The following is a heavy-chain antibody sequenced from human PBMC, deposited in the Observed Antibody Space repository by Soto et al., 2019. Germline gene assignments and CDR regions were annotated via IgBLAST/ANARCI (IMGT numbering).Heavy chain of an antibody. J-gene: IGHJ4*02. CDR3: AKGCWCSSTSCYLKRYFDY. Sequence: PGGSLRLSCAASGFTFSSYAMSWVRQAPGKGLEWVSAISGSGGSTYYADSVKGRFTISRDNSKNTLYLQMNSLRAEDTAVYYCAKGCWCSSTSCYLKRYFDYWGQGTLVTVSS. V-gene: IGHV3-23*01. CDR2: ISGSGGST. CDR1: GFTFSSYA. D-gene: IGHD2-2*01.